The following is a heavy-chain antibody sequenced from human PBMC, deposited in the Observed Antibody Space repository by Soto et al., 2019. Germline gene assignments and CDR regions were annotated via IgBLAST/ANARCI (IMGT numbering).Heavy chain of an antibody. Sequence: EVQLVESGGGLVKPGGSLRLSCAASGFSFSTYNMNWVRQAPGKGLEWVSSISSSSSYRYYADSVKGRFTISRDNAKNSLYLQMNSVRAEDTAVYYCARDRDSSGYYYYYGMDVWGQGTTVTVSS. V-gene: IGHV3-21*01. D-gene: IGHD6-19*01. CDR3: ARDRDSSGYYYYYGMDV. CDR2: ISSSSSYR. CDR1: GFSFSTYN. J-gene: IGHJ6*02.